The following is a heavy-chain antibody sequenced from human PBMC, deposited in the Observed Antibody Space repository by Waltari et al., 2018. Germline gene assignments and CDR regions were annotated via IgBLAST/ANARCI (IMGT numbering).Heavy chain of an antibody. CDR1: GLRFSNYW. CDR3: ARLAPRTYRSPVPGIHYYYGMDV. D-gene: IGHD3-10*01. V-gene: IGHV3-74*01. J-gene: IGHJ6*02. CDR2: IGNDETSI. Sequence: EERLLESGGGLVQPGDSLRLSGAGTGLRFSNYWMKWVRQAPGKGLVWVARIGNDETSISYADSVKGRLTISRDNAKNTVYLQMKRLRVEDTAVYYCARLAPRTYRSPVPGIHYYYGMDVWGQGTTVTVSS.